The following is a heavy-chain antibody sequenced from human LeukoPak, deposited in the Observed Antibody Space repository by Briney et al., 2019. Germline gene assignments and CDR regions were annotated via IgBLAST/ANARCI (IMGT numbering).Heavy chain of an antibody. CDR2: IYYTGAT. D-gene: IGHD5-18*01. Sequence: PSETLSLTCTVSGGSISSYYWSCSRLPPGKGREWIGYIYYTGATYYNPSLKRRLPISLETSKNQFSMKLRSVTAADAAVYYCARAGYSYGTRYYFDYWGQGALVTVSS. V-gene: IGHV4-59*01. CDR1: GGSISSYY. CDR3: ARAGYSYGTRYYFDY. J-gene: IGHJ4*02.